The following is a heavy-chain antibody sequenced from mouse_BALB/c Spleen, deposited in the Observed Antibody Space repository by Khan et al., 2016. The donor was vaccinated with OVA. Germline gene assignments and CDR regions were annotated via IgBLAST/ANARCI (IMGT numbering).Heavy chain of an antibody. J-gene: IGHJ2*01. Sequence: QVQLQQSGAELAKPGASVKMSCKASGYTFTTYWMHWVKQRPGQGLEWIGYINPTSGYTDYNEKFKDRATLSADKSSSTAYMQLSSLTSEDSAVYYCTRDRIDYWGQGPTLTVSS. CDR2: INPTSGYT. CDR3: TRDRIDY. V-gene: IGHV1-7*01. CDR1: GYTFTTYW.